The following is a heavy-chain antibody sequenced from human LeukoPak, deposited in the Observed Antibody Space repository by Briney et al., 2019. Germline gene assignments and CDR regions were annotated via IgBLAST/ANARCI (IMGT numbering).Heavy chain of an antibody. J-gene: IGHJ5*02. V-gene: IGHV3-11*01. CDR3: ARAWILYPEVDP. D-gene: IGHD2-2*03. Sequence: GGSLRFSCAASGFTFSDYYMSWIRQAPGKGLEWVSYFSSSVSTIYYADSVKGRFTISRENAKNSLYLQMNSLRAEDTAVYYCARAWILYPEVDPWGQGTLVTVSP. CDR1: GFTFSDYY. CDR2: FSSSVSTI.